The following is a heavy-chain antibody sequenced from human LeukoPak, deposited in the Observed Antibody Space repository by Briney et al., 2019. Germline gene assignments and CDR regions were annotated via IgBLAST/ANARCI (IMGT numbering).Heavy chain of an antibody. D-gene: IGHD3-10*01. Sequence: NPGGSLRLSCAASGFTFSSYSMNWVRQAPGKGLEWVSSISGNGNYIYYADSVKGRFIISRDNAKNSLYLQMNSLRAEDTAVYYCARWGGEEVRGVIPFDYWGQGTLVTVSS. V-gene: IGHV3-21*01. CDR1: GFTFSSYS. J-gene: IGHJ4*02. CDR3: ARWGGEEVRGVIPFDY. CDR2: ISGNGNYI.